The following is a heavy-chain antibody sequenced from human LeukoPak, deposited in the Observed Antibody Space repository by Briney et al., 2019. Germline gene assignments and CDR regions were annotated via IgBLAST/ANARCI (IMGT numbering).Heavy chain of an antibody. CDR2: IWYDGSNK. V-gene: IGHV3-33*06. CDR3: AKNYGSGTYYNYFDS. Sequence: GGSLRLSCAASGFTFSSYGMHWVRQAPGKGLEWVAVIWYDGSNKYYADSVKGRFTISRDNSENTLYLQINSLRAEDTAVFYCAKNYGSGTYYNYFDSWGQGTLVTVSS. D-gene: IGHD3-10*01. CDR1: GFTFSSYG. J-gene: IGHJ4*02.